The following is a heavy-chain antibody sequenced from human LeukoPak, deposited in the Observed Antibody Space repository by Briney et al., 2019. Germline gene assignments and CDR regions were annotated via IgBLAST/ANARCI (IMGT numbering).Heavy chain of an antibody. CDR3: ARDLYYYDSSGYYDY. J-gene: IGHJ4*02. CDR2: ISYDGSNK. D-gene: IGHD3-22*01. CDR1: GFTFGSYA. V-gene: IGHV3-30-3*01. Sequence: GGSLRLSCAASGFTFGSYAMHWVRQAPGKGLEWVAVISYDGSNKYYADSVKGRFTISRDNSKNTLYLQMNSLRAEDTAVYYCARDLYYYDSSGYYDYWGQGTLVTVSS.